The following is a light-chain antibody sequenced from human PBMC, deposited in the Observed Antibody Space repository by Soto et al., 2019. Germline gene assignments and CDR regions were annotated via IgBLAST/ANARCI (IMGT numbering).Light chain of an antibody. V-gene: IGLV2-14*01. CDR3: SSYTSSSTLV. CDR2: DVS. CDR1: SSDVGGYNY. Sequence: QSALTQPASVSGSPGQLITISCTGTSSDVGGYNYVSWYQQHPGEAPKLMIYDVSNRPSGVSNRFSGSKSGNTASLTISGLQAEDEADYYCSSYTSSSTLVFGTGTKVTVL. J-gene: IGLJ1*01.